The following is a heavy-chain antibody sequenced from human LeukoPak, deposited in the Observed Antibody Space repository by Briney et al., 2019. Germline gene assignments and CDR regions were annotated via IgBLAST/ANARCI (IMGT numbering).Heavy chain of an antibody. V-gene: IGHV1-46*01. CDR2: INPSGGST. CDR3: ARGLNSYGQYNWFDP. J-gene: IGHJ5*02. Sequence: ASVKVSCKASGYTFTSYYMHWVRQAPGQGLEWMGIINPSGGSTSYAQKFRGRVTMTRDTSTSTVYMELSSLRSEDTAVYYCARGLNSYGQYNWFDPWGQGTLVTVSS. CDR1: GYTFTSYY. D-gene: IGHD5-18*01.